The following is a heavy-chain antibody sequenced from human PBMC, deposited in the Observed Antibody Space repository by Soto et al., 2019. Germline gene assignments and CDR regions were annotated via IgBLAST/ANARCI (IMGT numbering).Heavy chain of an antibody. CDR1: GFKFSDYS. CDR3: AKDRWVTTRSFDF. J-gene: IGHJ4*02. V-gene: IGHV3-48*02. D-gene: IGHD4-17*01. CDR2: ISTVPDIP. Sequence: EVQLVESGGGFTQAGGSLRLSCAASGFKFSDYSFDWVRQGPGRGLEWIAFISTVPDIPYYAESVKGRFAISRDNAENSVFLQMNSLRDEDTAVYYCAKDRWVTTRSFDFWGQGTLVAVS.